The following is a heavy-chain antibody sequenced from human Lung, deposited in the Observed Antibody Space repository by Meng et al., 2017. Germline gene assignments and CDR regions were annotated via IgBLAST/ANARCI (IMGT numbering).Heavy chain of an antibody. CDR2: IDPKSGDT. Sequence: QGQAVHLGAEGKKPGASGKFLCKPSGYNFPDYWLHWVRRAPGQGLEWMGRIDPKSGDTHYAQRFQGRVTMTGDTSISTAYMELSGLRSDDTAMYYCARDEDISAAGKLFGDYWGQGTLVTVSS. V-gene: IGHV1-2*06. CDR1: GYNFPDYW. J-gene: IGHJ4*02. CDR3: ARDEDISAAGKLFGDY. D-gene: IGHD6-13*01.